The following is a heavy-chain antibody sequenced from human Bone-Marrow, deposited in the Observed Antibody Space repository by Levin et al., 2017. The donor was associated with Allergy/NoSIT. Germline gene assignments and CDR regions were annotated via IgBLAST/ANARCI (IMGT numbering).Heavy chain of an antibody. CDR3: ARSPQAEQKFWGGSPDH. CDR2: INTKTGKA. CDR1: GYFFKAYA. Sequence: GESLKISCVGSGYFFKAYAINWLRQAPGQGPQWLGWINTKTGKATYARGFSGRFVFSLATSVSTAYLEINNLKTDDTAVYYCARSPQAEQKFWGGSPDHWGQGTLVSVSS. J-gene: IGHJ4*02. V-gene: IGHV7-4-1*02. D-gene: IGHD3-16*01.